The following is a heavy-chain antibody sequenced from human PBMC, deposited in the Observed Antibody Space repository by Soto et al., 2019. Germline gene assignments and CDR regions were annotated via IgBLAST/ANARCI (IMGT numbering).Heavy chain of an antibody. V-gene: IGHV4-4*02. Sequence: QVQLQESGPGLVKPSGTLSLTCAVSGASMSTADWWSWVRQPPGKGLEWIGEIYHSGTTNYNPSLKSRLTMSVDKFKNPFSLTLTSVTAADTAVYYCAIPGAGDFDFWGQGTLVTVSS. CDR2: IYHSGTT. CDR3: AIPGAGDFDF. CDR1: GASMSTADW. D-gene: IGHD6-13*01. J-gene: IGHJ4*02.